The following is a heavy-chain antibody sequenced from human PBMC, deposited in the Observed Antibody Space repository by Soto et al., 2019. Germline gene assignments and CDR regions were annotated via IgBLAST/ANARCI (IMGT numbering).Heavy chain of an antibody. CDR3: AREVVVVPAGSRWFDP. CDR1: GYTFTSYG. Sequence: ASVKVSCKASGYTFTSYGISWVRQSPGQGLEWMGWISAYKGNTNYAQKLQGRVTMTTDTSTSTAYMELRSLRSDDTAVYFCAREVVVVPAGSRWFDPWGQGTLVTVSS. CDR2: ISAYKGNT. D-gene: IGHD2-2*01. J-gene: IGHJ5*02. V-gene: IGHV1-18*01.